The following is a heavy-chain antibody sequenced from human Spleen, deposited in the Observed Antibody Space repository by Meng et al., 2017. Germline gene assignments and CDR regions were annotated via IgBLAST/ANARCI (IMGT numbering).Heavy chain of an antibody. D-gene: IGHD3-22*01. J-gene: IGHJ4*02. V-gene: IGHV1-2*06. CDR2: INPNSGGT. Sequence: QVQLVQSGPEVMKPGASLMMSCRTSGYTFTDFFLHWVRQAPGQGLEWLGRINPNSGGTNYAQKFQGRVTMTRDTSISTAYMELSRLRSDDTAVYYCARAYDSSGYSPDYWGQGTLVTVSS. CDR1: GYTFTDFF. CDR3: ARAYDSSGYSPDY.